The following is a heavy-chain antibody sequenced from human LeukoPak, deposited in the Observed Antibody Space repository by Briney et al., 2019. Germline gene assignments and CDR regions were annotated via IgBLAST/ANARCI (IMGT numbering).Heavy chain of an antibody. J-gene: IGHJ1*01. D-gene: IGHD6-6*01. CDR2: ISSSDGST. CDR3: ARPKSSISSEFQH. CDR1: GFTFSNYA. Sequence: GGSLRLSCAASGFTFSNYAMSWVRQAPGKGLEWVSAISSSDGSTYYVDSVKGRFTISRDNSKNTLYLQMNSLRDEDTAVYYCARPKSSISSEFQHWGQGTLVTVSS. V-gene: IGHV3-23*01.